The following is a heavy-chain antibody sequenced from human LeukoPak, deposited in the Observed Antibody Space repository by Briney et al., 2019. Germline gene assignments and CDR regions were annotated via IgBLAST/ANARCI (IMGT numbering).Heavy chain of an antibody. D-gene: IGHD2-15*01. CDR3: AIFLGYCSGGSCYRTATINY. J-gene: IGHJ4*02. CDR2: INPNSGGT. V-gene: IGHV1-2*04. CDR1: GYTFTGYY. Sequence: ASVKVSCKASGYTFTGYYMHWVRQAPGQGLEWMGWINPNSGGTNYAQKFQGWVTMTRDTSISTAYMELSRLRSDDTAVYYCAIFLGYCSGGSCYRTATINYWGQGTLVTVSS.